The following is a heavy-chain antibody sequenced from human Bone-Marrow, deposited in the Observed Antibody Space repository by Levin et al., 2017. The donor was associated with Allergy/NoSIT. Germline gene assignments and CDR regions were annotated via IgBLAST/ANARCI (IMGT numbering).Heavy chain of an antibody. Sequence: QTGGSLRLSCAASGFTFSSHAMTWVRQAPGKALEWVSAISSSGASTYYADSVKGRFTISRDNSKNTLYLQMNSLRAEDTAIYYCAKATTVTIRSLDYWGQGTLVTVSS. D-gene: IGHD4-17*01. J-gene: IGHJ4*02. CDR2: ISSSGAST. CDR3: AKATTVTIRSLDY. V-gene: IGHV3-23*01. CDR1: GFTFSSHA.